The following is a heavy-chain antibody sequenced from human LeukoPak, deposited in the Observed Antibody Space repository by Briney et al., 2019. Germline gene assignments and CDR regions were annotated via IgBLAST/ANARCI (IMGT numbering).Heavy chain of an antibody. V-gene: IGHV3-23*01. D-gene: IGHD3-22*01. CDR2: ICASGADT. Sequence: PGGSLRLSCAASGFTFTNYAMSWVRQAPGKGVEWVSVICASGADTYYSDSVKSRVTISRDNSQNTLFIHMSSLRAEDTGVYFCARRPRDTSGYYLGAFHDWGQGTTVTVSS. J-gene: IGHJ3*01. CDR3: ARRPRDTSGYYLGAFHD. CDR1: GFTFTNYA.